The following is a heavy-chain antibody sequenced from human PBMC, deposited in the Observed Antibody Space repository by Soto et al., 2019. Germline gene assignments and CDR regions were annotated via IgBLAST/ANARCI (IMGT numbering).Heavy chain of an antibody. CDR1: GGSISSSNW. Sequence: QVQLQESGPGLVKPSGTLSLTCAVSGGSISSSNWWSCVRQPPGKGLEWSGEIYHSGSTNYNPSLMRRVTISVDKSKNQFSLKLSSVTAADTAVYYSARDHGDYGVGYWGQGTLVTVSS. CDR2: IYHSGST. V-gene: IGHV4-4*02. J-gene: IGHJ4*02. D-gene: IGHD4-17*01. CDR3: ARDHGDYGVGY.